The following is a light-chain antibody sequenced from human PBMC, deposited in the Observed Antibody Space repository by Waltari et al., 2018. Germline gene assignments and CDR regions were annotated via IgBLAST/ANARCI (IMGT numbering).Light chain of an antibody. CDR1: QSIGRY. V-gene: IGKV3-20*01. Sequence: ELVLTQSQGTLSLSPGERATLSCRASQSIGRYLVWYQQKPGQAPRLLIYDASSRAAGIPDRFSGSGSGTDFSLTISRLEPEDFAVYYCQNHERLPAVFGQGAKVEIK. J-gene: IGKJ1*01. CDR2: DAS. CDR3: QNHERLPAV.